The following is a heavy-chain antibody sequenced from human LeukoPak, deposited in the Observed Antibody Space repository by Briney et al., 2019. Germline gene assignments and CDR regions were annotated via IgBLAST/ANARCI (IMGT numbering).Heavy chain of an antibody. CDR3: AKDREMATITGYFQH. V-gene: IGHV3-9*01. J-gene: IGHJ1*01. D-gene: IGHD5-24*01. Sequence: GGSLRLSCVASGFIFSEYAMNWVRQAPGKGLEWVSGISWNSGSIGYADSVKGRFTISRDNAKNSLYLQMSSLRAEDTALYYCAKDREMATITGYFQHWGQGTLVTVSS. CDR1: GFIFSEYA. CDR2: ISWNSGSI.